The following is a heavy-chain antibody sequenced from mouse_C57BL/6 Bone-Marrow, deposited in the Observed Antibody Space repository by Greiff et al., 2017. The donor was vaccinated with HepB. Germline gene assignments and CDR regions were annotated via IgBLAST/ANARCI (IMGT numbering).Heavy chain of an antibody. J-gene: IGHJ1*03. CDR3: AKHGSTMITTPHWYFDV. CDR1: GFSLTSYG. CDR2: IWGGGST. Sequence: VMLVESGPGLVAPSQSLSITCTVSGFSLTSYGVDWVRQPPGKGLEWLGVIWGGGSTNYNSALMSRLSISKDNSKSQVFLKMNSLQTDDTAMYYCAKHGSTMITTPHWYFDVWGTGTTVTVSS. D-gene: IGHD2-4*01. V-gene: IGHV2-9*01.